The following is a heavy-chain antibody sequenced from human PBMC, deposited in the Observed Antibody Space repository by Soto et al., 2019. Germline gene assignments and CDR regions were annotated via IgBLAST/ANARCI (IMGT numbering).Heavy chain of an antibody. Sequence: QVQLVQSGAEVKKPGASVKVSCKASGYTFTSYGISWVRQAPGQGLEWMGWSSAYNGNTTYARNLQSRVTMTTDGSTSAAYLELRSLRSDDTAVYYCPRDPDQPDYWGQGALVTVS. CDR3: PRDPDQPDY. V-gene: IGHV1-18*01. CDR1: GYTFTSYG. J-gene: IGHJ4*02. D-gene: IGHD2-2*01. CDR2: SSAYNGNT.